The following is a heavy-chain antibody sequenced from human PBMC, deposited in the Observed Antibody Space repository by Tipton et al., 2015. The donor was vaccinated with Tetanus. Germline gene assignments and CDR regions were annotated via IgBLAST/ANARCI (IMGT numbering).Heavy chain of an antibody. J-gene: IGHJ6*02. D-gene: IGHD6-19*01. CDR2: INHSGST. V-gene: IGHV4-39*07. CDR1: GGSISSSSSY. CDR3: ARESPSIAVDSPNYGMDV. Sequence: TLSLTCTVSGGSISSSSSYWGWIRQPPGKGLEWIGEINHSGSTNYNPSLKSRVTISVDTSKNQFSLKLSSVTAADTAVYYCARESPSIAVDSPNYGMDVWGQGTTVTVSS.